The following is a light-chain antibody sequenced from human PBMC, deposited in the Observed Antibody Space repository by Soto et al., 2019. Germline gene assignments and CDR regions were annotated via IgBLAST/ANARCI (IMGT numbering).Light chain of an antibody. CDR3: GSYTVDSTWV. CDR1: RGDVGTFNY. Sequence: QSALTQPASVSGSPGQSITISCTGTRGDVGTFNYVSWYQLHPGKAPKLVIYDVTSRPSGVSSRFSGSKSGNTASLSISGLQAEDEGDYYCGSYTVDSTWVFGGGTKLTVL. J-gene: IGLJ3*02. CDR2: DVT. V-gene: IGLV2-14*03.